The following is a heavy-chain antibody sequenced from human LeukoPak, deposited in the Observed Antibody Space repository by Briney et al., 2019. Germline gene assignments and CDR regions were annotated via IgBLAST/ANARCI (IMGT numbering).Heavy chain of an antibody. CDR3: ARDYIARNYDSSTYPEWDPGY. V-gene: IGHV1-2*02. D-gene: IGHD3-22*01. J-gene: IGHJ4*02. CDR2: INPDSGGT. CDR1: GYTFTGYY. Sequence: ASVKVSCKASGYTFTGYYMHWVRQAPGQGLEWMGWINPDSGGTNYAQKFQGRVTMTRDTSISTAYMELSRLRSDDTAVYYCARDYIARNYDSSTYPEWDPGYWGQGTLVTVSS.